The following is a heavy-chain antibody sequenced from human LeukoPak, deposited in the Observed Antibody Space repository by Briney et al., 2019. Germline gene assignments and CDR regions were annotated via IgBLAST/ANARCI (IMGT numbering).Heavy chain of an antibody. CDR3: ARDGSLGAGYYMDV. D-gene: IGHD1-26*01. J-gene: IGHJ6*03. CDR2: ISSSSSYI. V-gene: IGHV3-21*04. CDR1: GFTFSSYT. Sequence: GGSLRLSCAASGFTFSSYTMNWVRQAPGKGLEWVSSISSSSSYIYYADSVKGRFTISRDNAKNSLYLQMNSLRAADTAVYYCARDGSLGAGYYMDVWGKGTTVTVSS.